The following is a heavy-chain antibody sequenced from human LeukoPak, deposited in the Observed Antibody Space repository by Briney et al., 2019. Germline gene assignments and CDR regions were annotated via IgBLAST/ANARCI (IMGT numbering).Heavy chain of an antibody. J-gene: IGHJ4*02. D-gene: IGHD1-26*01. CDR2: IYYIGST. Sequence: SETLSLTCTVSGGSISSYYWSWVRQPPGKGLEWIGYIYYIGSTNYNPSLKSRVTISVDTSKNQFSLKLSSVTAADTAVYYCARIYSGSHYSWGQGTLVTISS. CDR1: GGSISSYY. CDR3: ARIYSGSHYS. V-gene: IGHV4-59*08.